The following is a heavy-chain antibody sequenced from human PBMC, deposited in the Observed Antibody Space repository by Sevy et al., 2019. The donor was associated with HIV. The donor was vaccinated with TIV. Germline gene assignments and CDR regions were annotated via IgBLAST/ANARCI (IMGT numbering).Heavy chain of an antibody. CDR3: AKDDRIAVAGLIAFDI. V-gene: IGHV3-23*01. D-gene: IGHD6-19*01. Sequence: GGSLRLSCAASGFTFSSYAMSWVRQAPGKGLEWVSAIGGSGGSTYYADSVKGRFTISRDNSKYTLYLQMNSLRAEDTAVYYCAKDDRIAVAGLIAFDIWGQGTMVTVSS. CDR2: IGGSGGST. CDR1: GFTFSSYA. J-gene: IGHJ3*02.